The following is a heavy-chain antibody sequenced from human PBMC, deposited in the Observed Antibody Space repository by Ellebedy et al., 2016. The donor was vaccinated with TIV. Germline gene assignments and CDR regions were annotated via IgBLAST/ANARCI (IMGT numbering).Heavy chain of an antibody. CDR3: ARGREAVAGIYGMDV. J-gene: IGHJ6*02. D-gene: IGHD6-19*01. CDR2: ISSSSTTI. V-gene: IGHV3-48*02. CDR1: GFTFSSYS. Sequence: GESLKISCAASGFTFSSYSMNWVRQAPGKGLEWVSYISSSSTTIYYADSVKGRFTISRDNAKNSLYLQMNSLRDEDTAVYYCARGREAVAGIYGMDVWGQGTTVTVSS.